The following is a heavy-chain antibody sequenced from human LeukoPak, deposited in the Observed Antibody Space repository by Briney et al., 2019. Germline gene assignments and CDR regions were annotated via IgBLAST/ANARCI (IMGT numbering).Heavy chain of an antibody. CDR2: MKESTADT. CDR1: GFTLSNYM. V-gene: IGHV3-23*01. CDR3: AKGVAMNTAMDV. J-gene: IGHJ6*02. D-gene: IGHD2-2*01. Sequence: GGSLRLSCAASGFTLSNYMMSWVRQAPGKGLEWVSSMKESTADTYYADSVQGRFTISGDNSKNTLFLQMSSLSAEDTAIYYCAKGVAMNTAMDVWGQGTTVTV.